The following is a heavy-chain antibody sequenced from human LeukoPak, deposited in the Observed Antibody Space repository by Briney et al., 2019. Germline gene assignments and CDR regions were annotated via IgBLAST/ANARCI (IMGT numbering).Heavy chain of an antibody. D-gene: IGHD5-24*01. CDR2: ISRGGDTI. CDR1: GFTFSSYS. J-gene: IGHJ4*02. CDR3: ARFVEMATITGFDY. Sequence: GGSLRLSCAASGFTFSSYSMNWVRQAPGKGLEWVSYISRGGDTIYYADSVKGRFTISRDNAQNSLYLQMNSLRAEDTAVYYCARFVEMATITGFDYWGQGTLVTVSS. V-gene: IGHV3-48*01.